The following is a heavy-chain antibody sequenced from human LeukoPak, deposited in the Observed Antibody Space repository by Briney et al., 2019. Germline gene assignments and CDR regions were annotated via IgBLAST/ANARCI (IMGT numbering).Heavy chain of an antibody. V-gene: IGHV4-39*07. D-gene: IGHD3/OR15-3a*01. CDR2: IYYSGST. Sequence: PSETLSLTCTVSGGSISSSSYYWGWTRQPPGKGLEWIGSIYYSGSTYYNPSFKSRVTISVDTSKNQFSLKLSSVTAADTAVYYCARDSRTDYYYGMDVWGQGTTVTVSS. CDR3: ARDSRTDYYYGMDV. CDR1: GGSISSSSYY. J-gene: IGHJ6*02.